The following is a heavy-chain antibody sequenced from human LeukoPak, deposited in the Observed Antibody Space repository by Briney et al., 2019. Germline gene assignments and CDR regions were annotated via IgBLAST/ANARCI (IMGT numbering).Heavy chain of an antibody. Sequence: GGSLRLSCAASGFTFSSYSMNWVRQAPGKGLEWVSSISSSSSYIYYADSVKGRFTISRDNAKNSLYLQMNSLRAEDTAVYYCASSAYSGRNYYGMDVWGQGTTVTVSS. J-gene: IGHJ6*02. CDR2: ISSSSSYI. D-gene: IGHD1-26*01. CDR1: GFTFSSYS. V-gene: IGHV3-21*01. CDR3: ASSAYSGRNYYGMDV.